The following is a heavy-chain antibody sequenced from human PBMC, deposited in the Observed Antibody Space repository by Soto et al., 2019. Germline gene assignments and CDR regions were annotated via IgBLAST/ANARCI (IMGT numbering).Heavy chain of an antibody. CDR1: GFTFTTYA. D-gene: IGHD6-13*01. CDR3: AKDRITAAGDGPFDC. Sequence: GVSLRLSCAASGFTFTTYAMSWVRQAPGKGLEWVSAISGSGGSTYYADSVKGRFTISRDNSKNTLYLQMNSLRAEDTAVYYCAKDRITAAGDGPFDCWGQGTLVTVSS. CDR2: ISGSGGST. J-gene: IGHJ4*02. V-gene: IGHV3-23*01.